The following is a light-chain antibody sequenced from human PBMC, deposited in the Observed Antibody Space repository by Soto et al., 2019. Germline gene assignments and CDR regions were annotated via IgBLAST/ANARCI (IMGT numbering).Light chain of an antibody. V-gene: IGLV1-40*01. J-gene: IGLJ1*01. CDR3: QSYDSSLSAYV. Sequence: QLVLTQPPSVSGAPGQRATISCTGSSSNIGAGYDVHWYQQRPGTAPKLLIYGNSNRPSGVPDRFSGSKSDTSASLVITGLQAEDEADYYCQSYDSSLSAYVFGTGTKVTVL. CDR2: GNS. CDR1: SSNIGAGYD.